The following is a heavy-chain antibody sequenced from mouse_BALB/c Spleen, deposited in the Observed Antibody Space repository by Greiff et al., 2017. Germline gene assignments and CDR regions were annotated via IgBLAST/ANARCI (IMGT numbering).Heavy chain of an antibody. J-gene: IGHJ4*01. CDR1: GYTFTDYN. CDR3: ASPTATDYAMDY. D-gene: IGHD1-2*01. Sequence: EVQLQQSGPELVKPGASVKISCKASGYTFTDYNMHWVKQSHGKSLEWIGYIYPYNGGTGYNQKFKSKATLTVDNSSSTAYMELRSLTSEDSAVYYCASPTATDYAMDYWGQGTSVTVSS. CDR2: IYPYNGGT. V-gene: IGHV1S29*02.